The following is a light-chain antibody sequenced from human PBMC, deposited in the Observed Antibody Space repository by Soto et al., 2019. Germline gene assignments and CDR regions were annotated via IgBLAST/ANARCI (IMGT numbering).Light chain of an antibody. V-gene: IGLV2-14*01. J-gene: IGLJ2*01. CDR1: RSDVGGYDY. CDR2: EVT. CDR3: TSYTRKIMFGVL. Sequence: QSVLTQPASVSGSPGQSITISCTGTRSDVGGYDYVSWYQQYPGKAPKLIIYEVTKRPSEIFNRFSGSKSGNTASLTISVLQAEDEADYYCTSYTRKIMFGVLFGGGTQLTVL.